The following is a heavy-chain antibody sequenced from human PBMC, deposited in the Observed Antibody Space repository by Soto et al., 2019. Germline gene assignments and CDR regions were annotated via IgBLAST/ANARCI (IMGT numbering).Heavy chain of an antibody. CDR3: AAGYNSGWYDLTY. V-gene: IGHV3-74*01. CDR1: QFTFSTYW. Sequence: PGGSLRLSCAASQFTFSTYWMHWVRQAPGKGLVWVSRINSDGSSTSYADSVKGRFTISRDNAKNTLYLQMNSLRAEDTAVYYCAAGYNSGWYDLTYWGQGTLVTVSS. J-gene: IGHJ4*02. CDR2: INSDGSST. D-gene: IGHD6-19*01.